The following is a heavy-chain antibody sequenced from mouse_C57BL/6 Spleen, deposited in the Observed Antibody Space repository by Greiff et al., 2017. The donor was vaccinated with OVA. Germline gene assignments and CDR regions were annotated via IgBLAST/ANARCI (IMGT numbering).Heavy chain of an antibody. J-gene: IGHJ2*01. CDR1: GYSFTSYY. CDR2: IYPGSGNT. D-gene: IGHD2-4*01. Sequence: QVQLQQSGPELVKPGASVKISCKASGYSFTSYYIHWVKQRPGQGLEWIGWIYPGSGNTKYNEKFKGKATLTADTSSSTAYMQLSSLTSEDSAVYYCARGEDYHYFDYWGQGTTLTVSS. V-gene: IGHV1-66*01. CDR3: ARGEDYHYFDY.